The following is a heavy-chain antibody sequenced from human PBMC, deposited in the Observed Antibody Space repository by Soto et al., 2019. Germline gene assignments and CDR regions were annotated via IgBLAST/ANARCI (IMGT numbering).Heavy chain of an antibody. J-gene: IGHJ4*02. D-gene: IGHD4-17*01. CDR3: AKGGSMATVTTFVY. CDR1: GFTFSSYA. V-gene: IGHV3-23*01. CDR2: ISGSGDNT. Sequence: GGSLRLSCAASGFTFSSYAMSWVRQAPGKGLEWVSTISGSGDNTYYRDPVKGRFTISRDNSKNTLYLQMISLRAEDTAVYYCAKGGSMATVTTFVYWGQGTLVTVSS.